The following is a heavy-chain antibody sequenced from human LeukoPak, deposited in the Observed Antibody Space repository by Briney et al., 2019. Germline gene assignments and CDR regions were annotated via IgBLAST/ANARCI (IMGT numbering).Heavy chain of an antibody. CDR1: GFTFDDYA. Sequence: PGRSLRLSCAASGFTFDDYAMHWVRQAPGKGLEWVSGISWNSGSIGYADSVKGRFTISRDNSKNTLYLQMNSLRAEDTAVYYCASHWGLMGSLDYWGQGTLVTVSS. V-gene: IGHV3-9*01. J-gene: IGHJ4*02. CDR3: ASHWGLMGSLDY. CDR2: ISWNSGSI. D-gene: IGHD3-16*01.